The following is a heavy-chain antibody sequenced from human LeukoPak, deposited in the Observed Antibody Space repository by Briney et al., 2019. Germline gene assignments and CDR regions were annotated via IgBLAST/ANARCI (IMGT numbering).Heavy chain of an antibody. CDR3: TGDPSMVRGSFSIDF. D-gene: IGHD3-10*01. CDR1: GYTFTGYY. J-gene: IGHJ4*02. CDR2: INPNTGGT. V-gene: IGHV1-2*02. Sequence: ASVKVSCKASGYTFTGYYMHWVRQAPGQGLEWMGWINPNTGGTNYAQRFQGRVTMTRDTSISTAYLDLSRLTSDDTAVYYCTGDPSMVRGSFSIDFWGQGTLVTVSS.